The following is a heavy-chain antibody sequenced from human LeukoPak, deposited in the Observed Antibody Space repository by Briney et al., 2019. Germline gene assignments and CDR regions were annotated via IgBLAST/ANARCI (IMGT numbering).Heavy chain of an antibody. V-gene: IGHV4-59*01. CDR2: IYYSGST. Sequence: PSETLSLTCTVSGGSNSSYYWSWIRQPPGKGLEWIGYIYYSGSTNCNPSLKSRVTISVDTSKNQFSLKLSSVTAADTAVYYCARYEQQSSYLDYMDVWGKGTTVTVSS. D-gene: IGHD6-13*01. J-gene: IGHJ6*03. CDR3: ARYEQQSSYLDYMDV. CDR1: GGSNSSYY.